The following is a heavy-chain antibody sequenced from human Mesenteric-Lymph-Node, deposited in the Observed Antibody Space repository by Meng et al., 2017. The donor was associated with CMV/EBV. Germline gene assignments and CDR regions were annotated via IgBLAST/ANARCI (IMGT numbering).Heavy chain of an antibody. Sequence: SQTLSLTCAVYGGSFSGYYWNWIRQPPGKGLEWIGCIYHSGSTNYNPSLKSRVTVSIDTSKKQFSLKLSSVTAADTAVYYCARIRGSSVLDYWGQGTLVTVSS. D-gene: IGHD6-6*01. V-gene: IGHV4-59*01. CDR1: GGSFSGYY. CDR2: IYHSGST. J-gene: IGHJ4*02. CDR3: ARIRGSSVLDY.